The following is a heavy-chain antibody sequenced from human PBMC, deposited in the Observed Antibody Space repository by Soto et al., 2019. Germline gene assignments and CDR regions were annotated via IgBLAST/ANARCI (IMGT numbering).Heavy chain of an antibody. Sequence: ASVKVSCKASGYTFIGYYIHWVRQAPGQGPEWVGWINPNAGGTNPAQKFQGRLTLTRDTSTSTAYMELTALTSDDTAVYYCVRASLFISLRPRYKCYMHFRCTGTS. J-gene: IGHJ6*03. CDR1: GYTFIGYY. CDR2: INPNAGGT. V-gene: IGHV1-2*02. D-gene: IGHD3-16*02. CDR3: VRASLFISLRPRYKCYMHF.